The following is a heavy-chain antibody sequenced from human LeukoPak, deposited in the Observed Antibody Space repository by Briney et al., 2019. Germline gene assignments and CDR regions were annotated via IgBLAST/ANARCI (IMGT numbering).Heavy chain of an antibody. CDR2: IRYDGSNK. D-gene: IGHD2-2*01. CDR1: GFTFSSYG. Sequence: GGSLRLSCAASGFTFSSYGMHWVRQAPGKGLEWVAFIRYDGSNKYYADSVKGRFTISRDNSKNTPYLQMNSLRAEDTAVYYCATSVVPAAPGWYFDLWGRGTLVTVSS. J-gene: IGHJ2*01. V-gene: IGHV3-30*02. CDR3: ATSVVPAAPGWYFDL.